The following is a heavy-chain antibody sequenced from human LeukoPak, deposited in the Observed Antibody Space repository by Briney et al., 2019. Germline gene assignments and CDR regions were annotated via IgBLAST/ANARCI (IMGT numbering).Heavy chain of an antibody. D-gene: IGHD3-3*01. V-gene: IGHV3-7*01. CDR1: GFTFSSYW. J-gene: IGHJ4*02. Sequence: PEGSLRLSCAASGFTFSSYWMSWVRRAPGKGLEWVANIKQDGSEKYYVDSVKGRFTISRDNAKNSLYLQMNSLRAEDTAVYYCAREKRITIFGVVPLAYFDYWGQGTLVTVSS. CDR2: IKQDGSEK. CDR3: AREKRITIFGVVPLAYFDY.